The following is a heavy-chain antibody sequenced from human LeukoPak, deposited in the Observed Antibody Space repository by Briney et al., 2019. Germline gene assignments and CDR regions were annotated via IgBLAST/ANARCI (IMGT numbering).Heavy chain of an antibody. CDR3: AREPRGTLWYFDY. Sequence: GGSLRLSCAASGFTFSSYWMSWVRQAPGKGLEWVSVIYSGGSTYYADSVKGRFTISRDNSKNTLYLQMNSLRAEDTAVYYCAREPRGTLWYFDYWGQGTLVTVSS. CDR1: GFTFSSYW. CDR2: IYSGGST. J-gene: IGHJ4*02. D-gene: IGHD2-21*01. V-gene: IGHV3-66*01.